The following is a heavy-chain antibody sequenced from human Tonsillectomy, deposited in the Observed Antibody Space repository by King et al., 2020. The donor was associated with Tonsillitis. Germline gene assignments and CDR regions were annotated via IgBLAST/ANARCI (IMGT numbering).Heavy chain of an antibody. CDR3: ARLFLNESFQH. CDR1: GYEFTNYW. V-gene: IGHV5-51*01. Sequence: VQLVESGAEVKKAGESLKMSCKGSGYEFTNYWIGWVRQMPGKGLEWMGGIYPADSDTRYSPSFQGQVTISADKSINTAYLQWSSLKASDTAIYYCARLFLNESFQHWGQGTLVTVSS. J-gene: IGHJ1*01. CDR2: IYPADSDT. D-gene: IGHD3-3*01.